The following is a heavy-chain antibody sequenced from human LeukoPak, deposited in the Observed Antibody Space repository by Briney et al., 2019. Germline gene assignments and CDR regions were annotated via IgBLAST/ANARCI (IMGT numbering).Heavy chain of an antibody. J-gene: IGHJ4*01. CDR1: GFTFSNYY. CDR2: ISSGASYK. V-gene: IGHV3-11*05. CDR3: ARDVRHSGTWHD. Sequence: HGGSLRLSCAASGFTFSNYYMSWIRQAPGKGLEWVSYISSGASYKMYADSVKGRFTISRDNAKNSLYLQMNSLRAEDTAIYYCARDVRHSGTWHDWGHGTLVTVSS. D-gene: IGHD6-25*01.